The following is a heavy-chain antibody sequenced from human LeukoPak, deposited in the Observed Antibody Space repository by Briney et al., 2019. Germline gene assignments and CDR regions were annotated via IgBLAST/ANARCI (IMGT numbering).Heavy chain of an antibody. CDR2: IIPIFGTA. Sequence: SVKVSCKASGGTFSSYAISWVRQAPGQGLEWMGGIIPIFGTANYAQKFQGRVTITADKSTSTAYMELSSLRSEDTAVYYCARGRSGYPHYYYYMDVWGKGTTVTVSS. J-gene: IGHJ6*03. CDR3: ARGRSGYPHYYYYMDV. V-gene: IGHV1-69*06. CDR1: GGTFSSYA. D-gene: IGHD3-22*01.